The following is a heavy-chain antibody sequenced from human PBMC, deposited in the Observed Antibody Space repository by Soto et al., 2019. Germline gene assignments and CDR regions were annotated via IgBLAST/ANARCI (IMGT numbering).Heavy chain of an antibody. CDR2: IIPIFGTA. D-gene: IGHD6-13*01. J-gene: IGHJ5*02. CDR3: ATSIAAAFVNCFDP. CDR1: VGTLSSYA. V-gene: IGHV1-69*06. Sequence: SLKLACKSSVGTLSSYAISWVRQATGQGLEWMGGIIPIFGTANYAQKFQGRVTITADKSTSTAYMELSSLRSEDTAVYYCATSIAAAFVNCFDPWGQGPLVTVSS.